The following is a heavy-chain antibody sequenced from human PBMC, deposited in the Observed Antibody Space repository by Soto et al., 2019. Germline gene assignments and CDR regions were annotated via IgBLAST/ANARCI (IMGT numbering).Heavy chain of an antibody. V-gene: IGHV2-5*02. CDR3: AHSLAASKYGDYAPINRFDY. D-gene: IGHD4-17*01. Sequence: QLTLKESGPPLVKPTQTLTLTCTFSGFSLSTSGVGVGWIRQPPGKALEWLALIYWDDDKRYSPSLKSRLTITKDTAKTQVVLTMTNMDPVNTATYYCAHSLAASKYGDYAPINRFDYWGQGTLVTVSS. CDR2: IYWDDDK. J-gene: IGHJ4*02. CDR1: GFSLSTSGVG.